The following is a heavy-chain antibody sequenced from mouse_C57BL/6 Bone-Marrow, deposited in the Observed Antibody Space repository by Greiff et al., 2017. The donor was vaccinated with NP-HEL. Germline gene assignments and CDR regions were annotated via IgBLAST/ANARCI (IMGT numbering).Heavy chain of an antibody. V-gene: IGHV1-69*01. D-gene: IGHD2-5*01. CDR1: GYTFTSYW. J-gene: IGHJ4*01. Sequence: QVQLKQSGAELVMPGASVKLSCKASGYTFTSYWMHWVKQRPGQGLEWIGEIDPSDSYTNYNQKFKGKSTLTVDKSSSTAYMQLSSLTSEDSAVYYCAREDYSNLYAMDYWGQGTSVTVSS. CDR3: AREDYSNLYAMDY. CDR2: IDPSDSYT.